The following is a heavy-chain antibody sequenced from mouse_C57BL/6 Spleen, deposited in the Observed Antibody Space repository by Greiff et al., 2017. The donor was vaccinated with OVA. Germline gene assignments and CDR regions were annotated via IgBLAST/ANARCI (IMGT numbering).Heavy chain of an antibody. CDR1: GYSITSGYY. J-gene: IGHJ4*01. D-gene: IGHD1-1*01. V-gene: IGHV3-6*01. Sequence: EVKLVESGPGLVKPSQSLSLTCSVTGYSITSGYYWNWIRQFPGNKLEWMGYISYDGSNNYNPSLKNRISITRDTSKHQFFLKLNSVTTEDTATYYCARDDTTVVATDYAMDYWGQGTSVTVSS. CDR2: ISYDGSN. CDR3: ARDDTTVVATDYAMDY.